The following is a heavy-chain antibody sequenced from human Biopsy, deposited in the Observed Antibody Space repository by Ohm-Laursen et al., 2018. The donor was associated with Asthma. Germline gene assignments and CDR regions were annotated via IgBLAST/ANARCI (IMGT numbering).Heavy chain of an antibody. CDR2: FMTVFGTT. Sequence: SSVKVSCKAPGGTFSNFAISWVRQAPGQGLEWLGGFMTVFGTTNYAQKFQGRVTITADESTSTAYMEVTSLRSEDTAIYYCARCQVGYSSGWSLLLKKIYYSGMDVWGQGTAVTVSS. CDR1: GGTFSNFA. J-gene: IGHJ6*02. D-gene: IGHD6-19*01. CDR3: ARCQVGYSSGWSLLLKKIYYSGMDV. V-gene: IGHV1-69*01.